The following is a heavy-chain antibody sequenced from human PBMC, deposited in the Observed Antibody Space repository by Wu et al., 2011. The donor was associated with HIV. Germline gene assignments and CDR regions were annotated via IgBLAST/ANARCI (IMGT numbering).Heavy chain of an antibody. V-gene: IGHV5-51*01. J-gene: IGHJ4*01. CDR3: ARRTSRGYSYGHIDY. CDR2: IYPGDSDT. CDR1: GYSFTSYW. D-gene: IGHD5-18*01. Sequence: KISCKGSGYSFTSYWIGWVRQMPGKGLEWMGIIYPGDSDTRYSPSFQGQVTISADKSISTAYLQWSSLKASDTAMYYCARRTSRGYSYGHIDYWGQGTLVTVSS.